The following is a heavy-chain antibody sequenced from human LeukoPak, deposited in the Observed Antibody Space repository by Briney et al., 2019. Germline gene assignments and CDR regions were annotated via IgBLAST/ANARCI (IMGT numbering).Heavy chain of an antibody. CDR3: VRRGDASSGWGDNDY. Sequence: GGSLRLSCAASGFTFNRNAISWVRQAPGKGLEWVSTIGGSGDKTFYADSVKGRFTISRHNSKNMLHLQMSSLTGEDTALYYCVRRGDASSGWGDNDYWGQGALVTVSS. CDR1: GFTFNRNA. D-gene: IGHD6-19*01. CDR2: IGGSGDKT. J-gene: IGHJ4*02. V-gene: IGHV3-23*01.